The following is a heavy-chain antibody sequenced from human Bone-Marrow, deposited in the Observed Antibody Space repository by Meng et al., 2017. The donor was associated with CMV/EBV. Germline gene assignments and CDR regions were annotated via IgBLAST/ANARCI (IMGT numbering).Heavy chain of an antibody. V-gene: IGHV3-23*01. Sequence: CAVSGLTFSTYAMSWVRQAPGKGLEWVSAISGSGGSTYYADSVKGRFTISRDNSKNTLYLQMNSLRAEDTAVYYCAKGPYSSGWYGYWGQGTLVTVSS. CDR1: GLTFSTYA. J-gene: IGHJ4*02. D-gene: IGHD6-19*01. CDR2: ISGSGGST. CDR3: AKGPYSSGWYGY.